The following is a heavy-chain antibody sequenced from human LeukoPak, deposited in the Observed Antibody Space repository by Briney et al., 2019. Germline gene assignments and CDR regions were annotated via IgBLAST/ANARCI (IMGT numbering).Heavy chain of an antibody. CDR3: AELGITMIGGV. CDR1: GFTFSSYS. CDR2: ISSSGSDI. J-gene: IGHJ6*04. Sequence: PGGSLRLSCAASGFTFSSYSMNWVRQAPGKGLEWVSYISSSGSDIYYADSVKGRFTISRDNAKNSLYLQMNSLRAEDTAVYYCAELGITMIGGVWGKGTTVTISS. D-gene: IGHD3-10*02. V-gene: IGHV3-21*05.